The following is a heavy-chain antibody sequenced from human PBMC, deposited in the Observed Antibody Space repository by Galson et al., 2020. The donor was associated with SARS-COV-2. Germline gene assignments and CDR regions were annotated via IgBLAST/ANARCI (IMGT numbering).Heavy chain of an antibody. J-gene: IGHJ5*02. D-gene: IGHD3-10*01. CDR3: VRIRMSMIWVLWYNWLDT. Sequence: SGPTLVKPTETLTLTCTVSGFALTNPRMGVSWIRQAPGKALEWLADIFSNDETSYISSLTTRVTISKDTSKSQVVLSMTNMDPVDTGTYYCVRIRMSMIWVLWYNWLDTWGQGTLVTVSS. CDR2: IFSNDET. CDR1: GFALTNPRMG. V-gene: IGHV2-26*01.